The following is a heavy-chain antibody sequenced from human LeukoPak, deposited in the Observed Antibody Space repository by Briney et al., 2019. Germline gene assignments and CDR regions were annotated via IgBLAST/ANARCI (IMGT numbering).Heavy chain of an antibody. J-gene: IGHJ4*02. CDR3: ASDLYCSSTSCYRGYFDY. V-gene: IGHV3-30-3*01. CDR2: ISYDGSNK. D-gene: IGHD2-2*02. CDR1: GFTFSSYA. Sequence: PGRSLRLSCAASGFTFSSYAMHWVRQAPGKGLEWVAIISYDGSNKYYADSVKGRFTISRDNSKNTLYLQMNSLRAEDTAVYYCASDLYCSSTSCYRGYFDYWGQGTLVTVSS.